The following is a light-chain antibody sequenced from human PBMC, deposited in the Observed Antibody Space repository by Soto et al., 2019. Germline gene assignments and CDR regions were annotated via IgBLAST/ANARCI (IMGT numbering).Light chain of an antibody. Sequence: IVLTQSPGTLSLSPGERATLFCRASQSVSSNYLAWYQHKPGQGPRLLIYGASSRATGIPDRFSVSGSGTDFTLTISRLEPEDFALYYCQKYGSAFTFGPGTRVDIK. CDR2: GAS. CDR3: QKYGSAFT. V-gene: IGKV3-20*01. CDR1: QSVSSNY. J-gene: IGKJ3*01.